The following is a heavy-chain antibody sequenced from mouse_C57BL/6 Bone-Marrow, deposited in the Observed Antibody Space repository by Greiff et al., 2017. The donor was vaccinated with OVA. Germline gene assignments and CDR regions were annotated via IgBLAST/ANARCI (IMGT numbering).Heavy chain of an antibody. CDR2: IDPSDSYT. V-gene: IGHV1-50*01. Sequence: QVQLKQPGAELVKPGASVKLSCKASGYTFTSYWMQWVKQRPGQGLEWIGEIDPSDSYTNYNQKFKGKATLTVDTSSSTAYMQLSSLTSEDSAVYYCARTWYFDVWGTGTTVTVSS. J-gene: IGHJ1*03. CDR3: ARTWYFDV. CDR1: GYTFTSYW.